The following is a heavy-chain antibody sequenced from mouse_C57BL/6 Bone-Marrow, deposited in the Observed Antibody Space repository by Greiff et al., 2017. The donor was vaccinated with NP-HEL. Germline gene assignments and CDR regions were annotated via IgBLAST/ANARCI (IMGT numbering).Heavy chain of an antibody. CDR3: ATYDGYY. D-gene: IGHD2-3*01. CDR2: ISYDGSN. Sequence: EVKVEESGPGLVKPSQSLSLTCSVTGYSITSGYYWNWIRQFPGNKLEWMGYISYDGSNNYNPSLKNRISITRDTSKNQFFLKLNSVTTEDTATYYCATYDGYYWGQGTTLTVSS. CDR1: GYSITSGYY. V-gene: IGHV3-6*01. J-gene: IGHJ2*01.